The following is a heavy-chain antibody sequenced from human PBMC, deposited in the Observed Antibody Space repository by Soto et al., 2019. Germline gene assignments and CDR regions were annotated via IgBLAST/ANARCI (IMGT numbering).Heavy chain of an antibody. CDR2: ISAHDGNT. CDR3: GRVGSASSPIDY. V-gene: IGHV1-18*01. Sequence: QVQLVQSGAEVRKPGASVKVSCKTSGYSFITYAISWVRQAPGQGLEWMGYISAHDGNTNYAQKLQDRVTMTTDTSTSTAYMELRSLTSDDTAVYYCGRVGSASSPIDYWGPGTLVTVSS. J-gene: IGHJ4*02. D-gene: IGHD6-6*01. CDR1: GYSFITYA.